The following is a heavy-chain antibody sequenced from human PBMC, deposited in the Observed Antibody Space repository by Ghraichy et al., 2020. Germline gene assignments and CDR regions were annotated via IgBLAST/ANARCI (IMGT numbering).Heavy chain of an antibody. CDR2: INHSGGT. CDR3: FLHGGPYYYGMDI. D-gene: IGHD4-23*01. J-gene: IGHJ6*02. CDR1: GGSFSGHY. Sequence: GSLRLSCAAYGGSFSGHYWSWLRQPPGKGLEWIGEINHSGGTKYNPSLKSRVTISVDMSKNQFSLKLSSVTAADTALYYCFLHGGPYYYGMDIWGQGTTVTVSS. V-gene: IGHV4-34*01.